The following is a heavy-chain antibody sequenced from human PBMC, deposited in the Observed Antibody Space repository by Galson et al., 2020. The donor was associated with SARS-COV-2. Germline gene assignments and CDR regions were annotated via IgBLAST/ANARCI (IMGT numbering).Heavy chain of an antibody. CDR3: VGQRPYDSGTWGFDP. V-gene: IGHV4-61*02. Sequence: SETLSLTCTVSGGSVENTIYLWTWIRQPAGKGLEWIGRTSTRGTTNYNPSLTGRVTISVDKSKNQLSLNLNSVTAADTAVYYCVGQRPYDSGTWGFDPWGQGTLVTVSS. J-gene: IGHJ5*02. CDR1: GGSVENTIYL. D-gene: IGHD3-10*01. CDR2: TSTRGTT.